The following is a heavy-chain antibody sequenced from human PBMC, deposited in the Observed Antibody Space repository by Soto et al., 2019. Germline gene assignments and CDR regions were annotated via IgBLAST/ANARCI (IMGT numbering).Heavy chain of an antibody. D-gene: IGHD3-10*01. CDR1: GFSFTTYA. CDR2: RGGSGGDT. Sequence: EVQLLESGGGLVQPGGSLRLSCAASGFSFTTYAMHWVRRAPGEGLEWVSGRGGSGGDTHYADSVMARFTISRDNSKDTLYLQMNSLRAEDTAVYYCAKDIRDFYGSGSSHDDYSYYGIDVWGQGTTVTVS. J-gene: IGHJ6*02. CDR3: AKDIRDFYGSGSSHDDYSYYGIDV. V-gene: IGHV3-23*01.